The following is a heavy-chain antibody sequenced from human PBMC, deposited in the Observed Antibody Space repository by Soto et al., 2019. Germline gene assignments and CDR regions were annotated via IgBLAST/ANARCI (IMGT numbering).Heavy chain of an antibody. V-gene: IGHV4-61*08. CDR3: ARAKAPLYSSSWYWFAP. CDR1: GDSISSGDYY. J-gene: IGHJ5*02. CDR2: IYYSGST. Sequence: PSETLSLTCTVSGDSISSGDYYWSWIRQPPGKGLEWIGYIYYSGSTNYNPSLKSRVTISVDTSKNQFSLKLSSVTAADTAVYYCARAKAPLYSSSWYWFAPWGQGTLVTVSS. D-gene: IGHD6-13*01.